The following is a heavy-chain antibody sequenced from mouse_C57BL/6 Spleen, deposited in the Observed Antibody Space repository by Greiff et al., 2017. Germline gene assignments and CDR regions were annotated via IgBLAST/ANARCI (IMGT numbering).Heavy chain of an antibody. V-gene: IGHV1-52*01. CDR3: ARSSYYPLSYAC. Sequence: VQLQQPGAELVRPGSSVKLPCKASGYTFTSYWMQWVKQRPRQGLEWIGNIDPSDSETHYNQKFKDKATLTVDKSSSTAYMQLSSLTSEDSAVYYCARSSYYPLSYACWGKGTLVTV. J-gene: IGHJ3*01. CDR1: GYTFTSYW. D-gene: IGHD1-1*01. CDR2: IDPSDSET.